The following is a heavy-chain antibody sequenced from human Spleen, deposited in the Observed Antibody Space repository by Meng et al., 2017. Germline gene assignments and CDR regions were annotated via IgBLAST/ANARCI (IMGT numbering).Heavy chain of an antibody. CDR1: GFTFGDYA. J-gene: IGHJ4*02. CDR2: IRSRPYGGTT. D-gene: IGHD5-12*01. Sequence: GGSLRLSCSTSGFTFGDYAMSWFRQAPGKGLEWVGFIRSRPYGGTTEYAASVKGRFTISRDNSKNTLYLQMNSLRAEDTAIYYCAKPSTPSGYLLVFGYWGQGTLVTVSS. V-gene: IGHV3-49*03. CDR3: AKPSTPSGYLLVFGY.